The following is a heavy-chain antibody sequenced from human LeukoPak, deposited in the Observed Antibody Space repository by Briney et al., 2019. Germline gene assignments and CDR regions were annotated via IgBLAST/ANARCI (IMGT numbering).Heavy chain of an antibody. CDR2: INHSGST. CDR3: ARYLIHLASRHYFDY. D-gene: IGHD6-6*01. V-gene: IGHV4-34*01. CDR1: GGSFSGYY. Sequence: SDTLSLTCAVYGGSFSGYYWSWIRQPPGKGLEWIGEINHSGSTNYNPSLKSRVTISVDTSKNQFSLKLSSVTAADTAVYYCARYLIHLASRHYFDYWGQGTLVTVSS. J-gene: IGHJ4*02.